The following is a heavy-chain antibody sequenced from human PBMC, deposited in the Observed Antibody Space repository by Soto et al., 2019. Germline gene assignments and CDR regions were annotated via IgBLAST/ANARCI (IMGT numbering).Heavy chain of an antibody. CDR3: AHRTYYDFWSVYSTNWYFAL. CDR2: IYWDDDK. Sequence: QITLKESGPTLVKPTQTLTLTCTFSGFSLSTSGVGVGWIRQPPGKALEWLALIYWDDDKRYSPSLKSRLTSPTDASKNQVVLTMTNMAPVDTAPYYCAHRTYYDFWSVYSTNWYFALWGRGTLVTVSS. D-gene: IGHD3-3*01. CDR1: GFSLSTSGVG. V-gene: IGHV2-5*02. J-gene: IGHJ2*01.